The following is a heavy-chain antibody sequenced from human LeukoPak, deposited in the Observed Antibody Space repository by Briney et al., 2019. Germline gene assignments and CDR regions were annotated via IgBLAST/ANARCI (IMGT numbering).Heavy chain of an antibody. V-gene: IGHV6-1*01. CDR2: TYYRSKWYN. Sequence: SQTLSLTCAISGDSVSTYSAAWNWIRQSPSRGLEWLGRTYYRSKWYNEYAVSVKSRISNNPDTSKNQLSLQLNSVTPEDTAVYHCAREKDDAFDIWGQGTMVTVSS. J-gene: IGHJ3*02. CDR3: AREKDDAFDI. CDR1: GDSVSTYSAA.